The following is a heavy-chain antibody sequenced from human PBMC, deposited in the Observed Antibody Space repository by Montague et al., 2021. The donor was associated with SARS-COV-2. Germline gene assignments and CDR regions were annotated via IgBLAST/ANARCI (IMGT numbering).Heavy chain of an antibody. V-gene: IGHV3-33*01. CDR2: IWYDGSNK. D-gene: IGHD1-7*01. Sequence: SLRLSCAASGFTFSSYGMHWVRQAPGKGLEWVAVIWYDGSNKYYADSVKGRFTISRDNSKNTLYPQMNSLRAEDTAVYYCAREGNYSTGGAFDIWGQGTMVTVSS. CDR3: AREGNYSTGGAFDI. CDR1: GFTFSSYG. J-gene: IGHJ3*02.